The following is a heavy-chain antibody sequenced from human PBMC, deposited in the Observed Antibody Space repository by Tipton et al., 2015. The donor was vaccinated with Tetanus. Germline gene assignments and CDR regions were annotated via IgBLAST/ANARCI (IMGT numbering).Heavy chain of an antibody. CDR3: ARGRGLGPHEYFEH. Sequence: QLVQSGAEVKKPGASVKVSCKASGYTFTHYGVNWVRQAPGQGLEWMGWINPFNENVNYAEKFKGRLTMTTDRSTATVYMDLRSLRSDDTAIYYCARGRGLGPHEYFEHWGQGTLVTVSS. CDR1: GYTFTHYG. CDR2: INPFNENV. D-gene: IGHD3/OR15-3a*01. J-gene: IGHJ5*02. V-gene: IGHV1-18*01.